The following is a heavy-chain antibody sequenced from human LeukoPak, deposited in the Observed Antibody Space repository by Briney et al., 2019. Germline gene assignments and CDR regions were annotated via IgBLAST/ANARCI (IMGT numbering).Heavy chain of an antibody. CDR1: GYKFTSHD. D-gene: IGHD2-15*01. CDR3: ARGYCSGGSCYGAI. J-gene: IGHJ4*02. Sequence: ASVKVSCKTSGYKFTSHDINWVRQATGQGLEWMGWMNLNSGNTGYAQKFQGRVTMTRNISLSTAYMELSSLRYEDTAVYYCARGYCSGGSCYGAIWGQGTLVSVSS. CDR2: MNLNSGNT. V-gene: IGHV1-8*01.